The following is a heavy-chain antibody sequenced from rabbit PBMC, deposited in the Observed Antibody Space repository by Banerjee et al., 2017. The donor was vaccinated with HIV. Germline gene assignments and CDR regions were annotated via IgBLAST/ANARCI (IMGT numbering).Heavy chain of an antibody. CDR2: IYTGNGKT. CDR3: ARSGDTSYDPDL. J-gene: IGHJ6*01. CDR1: GFSFSYSYW. D-gene: IGHD1-1*01. V-gene: IGHV1S45*01. Sequence: QEQLEESGGDLVKPEGSLTLTCTASGFSFSYSYWICWVRQAPGKGLELTACIYTGNGKTWYASWAKGRFTVSKTSSTTVTLQMTGLTVADTATYFCARSGDTSYDPDLWGPGTLVTVS.